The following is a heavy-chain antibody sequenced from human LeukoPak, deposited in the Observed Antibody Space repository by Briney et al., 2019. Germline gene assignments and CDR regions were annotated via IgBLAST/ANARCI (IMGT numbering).Heavy chain of an antibody. CDR3: AREGSNGWYYFDY. D-gene: IGHD6-19*01. CDR1: GFTFSSYW. V-gene: IGHV3-7*01. J-gene: IGHJ4*02. Sequence: PGGSLRLSCAASGFTFSSYWMSWVRQAPGKGLEWVANIKQDGSEKYYVDSVKGRFTISRDNAKNSLYLQMNGLRAEDTSVYYCAREGSNGWYYFDYWGQGTLVTVSS. CDR2: IKQDGSEK.